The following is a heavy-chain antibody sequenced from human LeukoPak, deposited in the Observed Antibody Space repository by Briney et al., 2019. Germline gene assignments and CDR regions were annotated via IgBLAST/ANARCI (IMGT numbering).Heavy chain of an antibody. CDR3: AREGVKYSGYDSGFDY. V-gene: IGHV3-23*01. CDR2: ISGSGGNT. D-gene: IGHD5-12*01. CDR1: GFTFSNYA. J-gene: IGHJ4*02. Sequence: GGSLRLSCAASGFTFSNYAMSWVRQAPGKGLEWVSSISGSGGNTYYADSVKGRFTISRDNSKNTLFLQMNSLRAEDTAVYYCAREGVKYSGYDSGFDYWGQGTLVTVSS.